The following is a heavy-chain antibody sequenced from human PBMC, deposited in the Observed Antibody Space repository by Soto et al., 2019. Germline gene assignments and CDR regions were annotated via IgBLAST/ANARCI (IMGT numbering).Heavy chain of an antibody. V-gene: IGHV2-5*02. J-gene: IGHJ5*02. D-gene: IGHD1-1*01. Sequence: QITLKESGPTLVEPTETLTLTCSFSGFSLTTSGVGVGWLRQAPGKALECLGIIYWDDDKRYNPSLKNRLTISKDTSKNQVVLSMTYMEPVDTATYFCAYRVTYRTYWDVGYFGPWGQGTLVTVS. CDR2: IYWDDDK. CDR1: GFSLTTSGVG. CDR3: AYRVTYRTYWDVGYFGP.